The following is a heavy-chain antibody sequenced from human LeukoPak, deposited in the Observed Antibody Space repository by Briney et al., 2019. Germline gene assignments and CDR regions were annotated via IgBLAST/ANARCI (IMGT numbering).Heavy chain of an antibody. CDR1: GVIFSSYG. CDR2: ISSSSSTI. D-gene: IGHD6-13*01. V-gene: IGHV3-48*04. J-gene: IGHJ3*02. CDR3: ARDNFRAAAGSAFDI. Sequence: PGGSLRLSCAASGVIFSSYGLNWVRQAPGKGLEWVSYISSSSSTIYYADSVKGRFTISRDNAKNSLYLQMNSLRAEDTAVYYCARDNFRAAAGSAFDIWGQGTMVTLCS.